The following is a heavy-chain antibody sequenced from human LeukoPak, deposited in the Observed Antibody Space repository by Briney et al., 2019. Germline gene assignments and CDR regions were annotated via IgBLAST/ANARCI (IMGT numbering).Heavy chain of an antibody. V-gene: IGHV1-18*01. CDR3: AGYQDSSYYYYGMDV. CDR1: GYTFTSYG. J-gene: IGHJ6*02. CDR2: ISAYNGNT. D-gene: IGHD5-18*01. Sequence: ASVKVSCKASGYTFTSYGISWVRQAPGQGLEWMGWISAYNGNTNYAQKLQGRVTMTTDTSTSTAYMELRSLRSDDTAVYYCAGYQDSSYYYYGMDVWGQGTTVTVSS.